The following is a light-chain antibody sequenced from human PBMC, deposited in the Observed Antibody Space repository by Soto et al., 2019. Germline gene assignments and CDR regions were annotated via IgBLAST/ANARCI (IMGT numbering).Light chain of an antibody. V-gene: IGKV1-12*01. CDR1: HGLVNR. J-gene: IGKJ4*02. CDR3: QQTSSFPLT. CDR2: AAS. Sequence: DIQVTQSPSSVSASVGDRVTITCRASHGLVNRLAWYQQKPGDAPKLLIYAASSFQSGVPSRFSGSASETDYSLPISSRQPEDFAAYYCQQTSSFPLTFGGGTKVEIK.